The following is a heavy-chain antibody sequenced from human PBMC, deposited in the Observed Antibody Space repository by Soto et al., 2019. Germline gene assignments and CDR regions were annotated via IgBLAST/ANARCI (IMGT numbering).Heavy chain of an antibody. J-gene: IGHJ4*02. CDR2: ISYDGSNK. V-gene: IGHV3-30-3*01. D-gene: IGHD5-18*01. CDR3: ARGVWIQLWLRLGLFDY. Sequence: GGSLRLSCAASGFTFSSYAMHWVRQAPGKGLEWVAVISYDGSNKYYADSVKGRFTISRDNSKNTLYLQMNSLRAEDTAVYYCARGVWIQLWLRLGLFDYWGQGTLVTVSS. CDR1: GFTFSSYA.